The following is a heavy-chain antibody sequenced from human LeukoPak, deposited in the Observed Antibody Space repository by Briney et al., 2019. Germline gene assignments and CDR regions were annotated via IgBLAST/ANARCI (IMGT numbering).Heavy chain of an antibody. Sequence: PSETLSLTCTVSGGSISSSSHYWGWIRQPPGKGLEWIGNTYYGGNTYYNPSLKSRVTISVDTSKNQFSLELNSVTAADTAVYYCAAAFDYWGQGTLVTVSS. CDR3: AAAFDY. J-gene: IGHJ4*02. CDR2: TYYGGNT. V-gene: IGHV4-39*01. D-gene: IGHD6-25*01. CDR1: GGSISSSSHY.